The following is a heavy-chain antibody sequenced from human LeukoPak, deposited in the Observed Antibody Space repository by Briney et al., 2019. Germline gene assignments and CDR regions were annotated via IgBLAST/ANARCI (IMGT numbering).Heavy chain of an antibody. J-gene: IGHJ4*02. CDR2: ISGSGGST. CDR3: AKDFNDQTPGCRGDPY. V-gene: IGHV3-23*01. Sequence: GGSLRLSCAASGFTFSSYAMSWVRQAPGKGLEWVSAISGSGGSTYYADSVKGRFTISRDNSKNTLYLQMNSLRAEDTAVYYCAKDFNDQTPGCRGDPYWGQGTLVTVSS. D-gene: IGHD2-21*02. CDR1: GFTFSSYA.